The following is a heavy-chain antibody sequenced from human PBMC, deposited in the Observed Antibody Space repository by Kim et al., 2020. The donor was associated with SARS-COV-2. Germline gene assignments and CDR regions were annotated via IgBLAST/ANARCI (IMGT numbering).Heavy chain of an antibody. J-gene: IGHJ6*01. D-gene: IGHD3-22*01. CDR3: ARTGEYRNGYNYYGL. CDR2: IYYSGST. V-gene: IGHV4-31*03. CDR1: GGSMYSGGHY. Sequence: SETLSLTCTVSGGSMYSGGHYWTWIRQLPGKGLEWIGYIYYSGSTYYNPSLRSRLLISLDMSHNQFSLRLSSVTAADTAVYYCARTGEYRNGYNYYGL.